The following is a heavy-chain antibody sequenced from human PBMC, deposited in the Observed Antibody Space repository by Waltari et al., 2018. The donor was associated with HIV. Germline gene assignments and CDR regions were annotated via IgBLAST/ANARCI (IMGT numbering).Heavy chain of an antibody. Sequence: EVELLAFGGKLVPPGGSLRLHCEVVGFTFSDYFMNWVRQGPGKGLQWVAVISGDGESSFYIESLRGRATVSRANSKNTLFLEINNLRVEDTATYYCARTFGVVWGAPKFFDHWGRGTLVSVSS. CDR2: ISGDGESS. CDR3: ARTFGVVWGAPKFFDH. CDR1: GFTFSDYF. V-gene: IGHV3-23*01. J-gene: IGHJ4*02. D-gene: IGHD3-10*01.